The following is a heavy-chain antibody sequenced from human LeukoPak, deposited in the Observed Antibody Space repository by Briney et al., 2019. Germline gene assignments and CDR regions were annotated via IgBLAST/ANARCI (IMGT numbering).Heavy chain of an antibody. CDR1: GYTFTGYY. V-gene: IGHV1-2*02. J-gene: IGHJ6*02. Sequence: GASVKVSRKASGYTFTGYYMHWVRQAPGQGLEWMGWINPNSGGTNYAQKFQGRVTMTRDTSISTAYMELSRLRSDDTAVYYCARAMIVVVTNGMDVWGQGTTVTVSS. CDR2: INPNSGGT. CDR3: ARAMIVVVTNGMDV. D-gene: IGHD3-22*01.